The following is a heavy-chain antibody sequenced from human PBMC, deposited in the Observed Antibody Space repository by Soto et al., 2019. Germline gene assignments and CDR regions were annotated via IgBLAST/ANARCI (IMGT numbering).Heavy chain of an antibody. CDR2: ISAYNGNT. CDR3: ARDSKYYDFWSGYYARDYYYYMDV. J-gene: IGHJ6*03. D-gene: IGHD3-3*01. CDR1: GYTFTSYG. Sequence: ASVKASCKASGYTFTSYGISWVRQAPGQGLEWMGWISAYNGNTNYAQKLQGRVTMTTDTSTSTAYMELRSLRSDDTAVYYCARDSKYYDFWSGYYARDYYYYMDVWGKGTTVTVSS. V-gene: IGHV1-18*01.